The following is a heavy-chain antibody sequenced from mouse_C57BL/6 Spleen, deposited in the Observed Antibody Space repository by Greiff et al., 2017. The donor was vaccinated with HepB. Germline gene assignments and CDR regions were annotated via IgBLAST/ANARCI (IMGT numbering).Heavy chain of an antibody. CDR3: ARELLRKGYFDV. CDR2: INPSSGYT. V-gene: IGHV1-4*01. J-gene: IGHJ1*03. CDR1: GYTFTSYT. Sequence: LQESGAELARPGASVKMSCKASGYTFTSYTMHWVKQRPGQGLEWIGYINPSSGYTKYNQKFKDKATLTADKSSSTAYMQLSSLTSEDSAVYYCARELLRKGYFDVWGTGTTVTVSS. D-gene: IGHD1-1*01.